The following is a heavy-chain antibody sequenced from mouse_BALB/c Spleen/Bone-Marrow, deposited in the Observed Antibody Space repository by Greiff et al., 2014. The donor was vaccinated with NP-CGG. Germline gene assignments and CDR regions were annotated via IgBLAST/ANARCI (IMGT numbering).Heavy chain of an antibody. V-gene: IGHV1-69*02. D-gene: IGHD2-14*01. J-gene: IGHJ4*01. CDR3: TRRDRYDYYGVDY. CDR2: IYPSDNYS. Sequence: VQLQQSGAELVRLGASVKVSCKASGYTFTNYWINWVRQRPGQGLEWIGNIYPSDNYSNYNQKFKDKATLTVDKSSSTAYMQLSSPTSEDSAVYYCTRRDRYDYYGVDYWGQGTSVTVSP. CDR1: GYTFTNYW.